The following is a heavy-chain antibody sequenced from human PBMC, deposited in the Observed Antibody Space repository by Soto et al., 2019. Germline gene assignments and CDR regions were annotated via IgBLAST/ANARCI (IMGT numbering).Heavy chain of an antibody. CDR3: ARGSGARASGDAPGLHMDV. CDR1: GGSISSSSYY. V-gene: IGHV4-39*01. D-gene: IGHD3-3*01. J-gene: IGHJ6*03. Sequence: QLQLQESGPGLVKPSETLSLTCTVSGGSISSSSYYWGWIRQPPWKGLEWIGRIYSSGSTYYNPDLKIRVALLVDTSKNQFSLKLSSVTAADTAVYYCARGSGARASGDAPGLHMDVWGKGTTVTVPS. CDR2: IYSSGST.